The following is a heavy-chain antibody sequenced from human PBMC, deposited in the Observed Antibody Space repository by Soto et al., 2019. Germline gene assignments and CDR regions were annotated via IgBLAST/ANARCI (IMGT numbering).Heavy chain of an antibody. CDR3: ARLGPYASGTYSFRHNRFDP. CDR2: ISAYNGNT. D-gene: IGHD3-10*01. V-gene: IGHV1-18*01. Sequence: ASVKVSCKASGYTFASYAISWMRQAPGQGLEWMGWISAYNGNTNYAQKLQGRVTMTTDTSTSTAYMELRSLRSDDTAVYYCARLGPYASGTYSFRHNRFDPWGQGTLVTVSS. J-gene: IGHJ5*02. CDR1: GYTFASYA.